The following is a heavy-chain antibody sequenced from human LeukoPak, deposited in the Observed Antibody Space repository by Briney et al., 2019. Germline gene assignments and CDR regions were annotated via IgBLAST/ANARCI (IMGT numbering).Heavy chain of an antibody. V-gene: IGHV1-18*01. CDR3: ARGTTIFGVVAGHFDY. CDR2: ISTYNGDT. J-gene: IGHJ4*02. Sequence: ASVKVSCKASGYTFTSYGISWVRQAPGQGLEWMGWISTYNGDTNYAQKLQGRVTMTTDTSTNTAYMELRSLRSDDTAVYYCARGTTIFGVVAGHFDYWGQGTLVTVSS. CDR1: GYTFTSYG. D-gene: IGHD3-3*01.